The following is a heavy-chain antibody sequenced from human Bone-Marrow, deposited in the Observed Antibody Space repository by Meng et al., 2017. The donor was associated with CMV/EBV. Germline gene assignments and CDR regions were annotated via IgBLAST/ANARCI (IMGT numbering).Heavy chain of an antibody. Sequence: CADSGFPFSGFAMHWVRQAPGKGLEWVAVISYDGSNKYYADSVKGRFTISRDNSKNTLYLQMNSLRAEDTAVYYCARGGPAVAGTLDYWGQGTLVTVSS. CDR3: ARGGPAVAGTLDY. V-gene: IGHV3-30*04. D-gene: IGHD6-19*01. J-gene: IGHJ4*02. CDR2: ISYDGSNK. CDR1: GFPFSGFA.